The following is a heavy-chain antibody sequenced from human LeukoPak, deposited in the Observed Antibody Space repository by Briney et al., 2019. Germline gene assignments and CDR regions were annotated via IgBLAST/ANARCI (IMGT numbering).Heavy chain of an antibody. V-gene: IGHV3-30*14. CDR2: ISYDGSNK. CDR1: GFTFSSYA. CDR3: ARGFPY. Sequence: PGRSLRLSCAASGFTFSSYAMHWVRQAPGKGLEWVAVISYDGSNKYYADSVKGRFTISRDNSKNTLYLQMNSLRAEDTAVYYCARGFPYWGQGTLVTVSS. J-gene: IGHJ4*02.